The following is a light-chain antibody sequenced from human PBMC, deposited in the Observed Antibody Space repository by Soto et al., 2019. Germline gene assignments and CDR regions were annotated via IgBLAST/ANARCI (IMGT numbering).Light chain of an antibody. CDR3: QQYKSYPLT. Sequence: DIQLTQSPSFLSPSIGESVTITFRASQVISTSLAWYQVKPGKAPKLLIYAASTLESGVPSRFSGSGSGTEFTLTISSVQPDDFATYSCQQYKSYPLTFGGGTKVDIK. J-gene: IGKJ4*01. V-gene: IGKV1-9*01. CDR2: AAS. CDR1: QVISTS.